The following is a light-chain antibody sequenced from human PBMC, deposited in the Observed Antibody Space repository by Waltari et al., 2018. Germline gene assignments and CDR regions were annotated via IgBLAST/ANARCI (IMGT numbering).Light chain of an antibody. Sequence: DIQMTQSPSSLSASVGDRVTITCRASQTISRDVNWYQQKPGKAPNLLIYAASSMQSGVPSRFSGSGSGRDFTLIITSLQPEDFATYYCQQSYSFTRTFGQGTKVEIK. J-gene: IGKJ1*01. CDR3: QQSYSFTRT. CDR2: AAS. V-gene: IGKV1-39*01. CDR1: QTISRD.